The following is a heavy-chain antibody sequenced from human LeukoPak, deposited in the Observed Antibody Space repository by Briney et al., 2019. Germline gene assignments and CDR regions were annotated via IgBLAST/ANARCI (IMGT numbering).Heavy chain of an antibody. CDR1: GFTFSSYA. CDR3: ARDGRNSSSWHQYYYYMDV. D-gene: IGHD6-13*01. Sequence: PGGSLRLSCAASGFTFSSYAMHWVRQAPGKGLEWVAVISYDGSNKYYADSVKGRFTISRDNSKNTLYLQMNSLRAEDTAVYYCARDGRNSSSWHQYYYYMDVWGKGTTVTVSS. V-gene: IGHV3-30-3*01. J-gene: IGHJ6*03. CDR2: ISYDGSNK.